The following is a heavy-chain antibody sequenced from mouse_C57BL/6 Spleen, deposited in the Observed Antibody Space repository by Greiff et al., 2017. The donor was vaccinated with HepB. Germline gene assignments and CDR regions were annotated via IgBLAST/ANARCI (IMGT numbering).Heavy chain of an antibody. CDR3: ARSALTAQVDGLAY. J-gene: IGHJ3*01. CDR1: GYTFTSYW. D-gene: IGHD3-2*02. V-gene: IGHV1-50*01. CDR2: IDPSDSYT. Sequence: QVQLQQPGAELVKPGASVKLSCKASGYTFTSYWMQWVKQRPGQGLEWIGEIDPSDSYTNYNQKFKGKATLTVDTSSSTAYMQLSSLTSEDSAVYYCARSALTAQVDGLAYWGQGTLVTVSA.